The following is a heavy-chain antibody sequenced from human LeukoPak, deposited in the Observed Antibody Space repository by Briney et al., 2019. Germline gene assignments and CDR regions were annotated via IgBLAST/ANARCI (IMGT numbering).Heavy chain of an antibody. V-gene: IGHV3-21*01. CDR2: ISTTSRYI. Sequence: GSLSLSCAASGFIFNNYNMNWVRQAPGKGLEWVSSISTTSRYIYYADSMKGRFTMSRDNAKNSLYLQMNSLRAEDTAVYYCARNDYGDYGDYMDVWGKGTTVTVSS. J-gene: IGHJ6*03. D-gene: IGHD4-17*01. CDR3: ARNDYGDYGDYMDV. CDR1: GFIFNNYN.